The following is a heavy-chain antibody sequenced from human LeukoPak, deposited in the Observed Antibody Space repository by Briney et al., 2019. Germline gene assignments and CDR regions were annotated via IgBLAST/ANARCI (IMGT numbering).Heavy chain of an antibody. D-gene: IGHD1-7*01. CDR2: ISYDGSNK. CDR1: GFTFSSYA. J-gene: IGHJ4*02. V-gene: IGHV3-30-3*01. CDR3: AKEHVLKGTADF. Sequence: PGGSLRLSCAASGFTFSSYAMHWVRQAPGKGLEWVAVISYDGSNKYYADSVKGRFTISRDNSKNTLCLQMNSLRAEDTAVYYCAKEHVLKGTADFWGQGTLVTVSS.